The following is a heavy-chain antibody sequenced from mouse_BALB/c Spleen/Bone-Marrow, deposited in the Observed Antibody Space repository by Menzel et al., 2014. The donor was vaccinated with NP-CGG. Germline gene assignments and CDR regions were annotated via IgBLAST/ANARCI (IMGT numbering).Heavy chain of an antibody. CDR2: ICAGGTT. J-gene: IGHJ4*01. CDR1: GFSLTNYG. D-gene: IGHD2-1*01. V-gene: IGHV2-9*02. Sequence: QVQLQQSGPGLVAPSPCLSITCTASGFSLTNYGVHWVRQPPGEGLEWLGIICAGGTTNYNSALMSKLTITKDNSKSKSFIKMNSLQTDDTASYYCARYRGYGNGAMDCWGQGTSVTVSS. CDR3: ARYRGYGNGAMDC.